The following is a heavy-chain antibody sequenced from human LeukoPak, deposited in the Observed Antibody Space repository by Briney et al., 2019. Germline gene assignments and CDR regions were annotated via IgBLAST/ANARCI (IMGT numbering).Heavy chain of an antibody. Sequence: GASVKVSCKASGYTFTSYGISWVRQAPGQGLEWMGGIIPIFGTANYAQKFQGRVTTTADKSTSTAYMELSSLRSEDTAVYYCASPSYGDLYFDYWGQGTLVTVSS. CDR2: IIPIFGTA. V-gene: IGHV1-69*06. D-gene: IGHD4-17*01. CDR3: ASPSYGDLYFDY. CDR1: GYTFTSYG. J-gene: IGHJ4*02.